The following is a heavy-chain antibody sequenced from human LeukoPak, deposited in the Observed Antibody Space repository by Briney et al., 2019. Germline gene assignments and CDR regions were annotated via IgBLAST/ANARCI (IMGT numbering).Heavy chain of an antibody. J-gene: IGHJ4*01. V-gene: IGHV5-51*01. CDR1: GYSFTTYW. Sequence: GESLKISCKGSGYSFTTYWIGWVRQIPGKGLEWMGIIYPGDSDTRYSPSFQGQVTISADKSINTAYLQCNSLKASDTAIYYCARRGCSGSTCFDYWGHGTLVTVSS. CDR2: IYPGDSDT. D-gene: IGHD2-15*01. CDR3: ARRGCSGSTCFDY.